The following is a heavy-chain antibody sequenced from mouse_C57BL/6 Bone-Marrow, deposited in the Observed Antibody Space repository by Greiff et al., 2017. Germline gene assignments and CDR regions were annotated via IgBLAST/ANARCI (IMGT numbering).Heavy chain of an antibody. J-gene: IGHJ2*01. D-gene: IGHD1-1*01. V-gene: IGHV5-4*01. Sequence: EVHLVESGGGLVKPGGSLKLSCAASGFTFSSYAMSWVRQTPEKRLEWVATISDGGSYTYSPDNVKGRFTISRDNAKNNLYLQMSHLKSEDTAMYYCARAAVVPFDYWGQGTTLTVSS. CDR3: ARAAVVPFDY. CDR2: ISDGGSYT. CDR1: GFTFSSYA.